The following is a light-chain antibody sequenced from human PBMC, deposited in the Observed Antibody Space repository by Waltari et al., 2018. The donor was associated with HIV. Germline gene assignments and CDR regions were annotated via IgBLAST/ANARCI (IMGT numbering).Light chain of an antibody. J-gene: IGKJ4*01. CDR1: QDINNY. V-gene: IGKV1-9*01. CDR3: QQLDSYVQIT. CDR2: AAS. Sequence: DIHLTQSPSFLSASVGDIVTITCRSSQDINNYLAWYQQKAGKAPKLLIYAASTLQSGVPSRVSGSGSGTEFTLTISSLQPEDFAIYYCQQLDSYVQITFGGGTKVEIK.